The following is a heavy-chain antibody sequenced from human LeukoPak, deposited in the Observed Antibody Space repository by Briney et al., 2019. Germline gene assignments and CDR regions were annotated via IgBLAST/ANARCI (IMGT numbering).Heavy chain of an antibody. D-gene: IGHD2-21*01. J-gene: IGHJ4*02. V-gene: IGHV1-69*11. CDR2: IIPFLGTT. Sequence: ASVKVSCKASGGVFTTYAVSWVRQGPGQGLEWMGSIIPFLGTTNYAQKFQGRVTITADEPTRTAYMELTYVRSDDTAVYYCTIIPNVILFTHYFEYWGQGTLVTVSS. CDR3: TIIPNVILFTHYFEY. CDR1: GGVFTTYA.